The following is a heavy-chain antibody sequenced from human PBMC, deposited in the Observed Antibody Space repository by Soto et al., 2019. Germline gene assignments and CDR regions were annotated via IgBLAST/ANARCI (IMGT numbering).Heavy chain of an antibody. J-gene: IGHJ5*02. CDR2: ISHTGST. CDR1: GGSITSGNSYS. Sequence: QLQLQESGSGLVKPSQTLSLTCAVSGGSITSGNSYSWSWIRQPPGKGLEWIGSISHTGSTSYNPSLKSRVTMSVDKSKNLFSLKLSSVTAADMGGYYSARAVAPYFGTWFDPWGQGTLVTVSS. V-gene: IGHV4-30-2*01. D-gene: IGHD3-10*01. CDR3: ARAVAPYFGTWFDP.